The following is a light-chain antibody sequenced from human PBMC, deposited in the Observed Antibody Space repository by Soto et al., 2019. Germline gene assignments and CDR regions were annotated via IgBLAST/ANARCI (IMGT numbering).Light chain of an antibody. CDR3: QQSYSTPYT. CDR1: QSISSY. V-gene: IGKV1-39*01. Sequence: DIQITHSPSSLSASVGDRVTITCRSSQSISSYLNWYQQKPGKAPKLLIYAASSLQSGVPSRFSGSGSETDFTLTISSLQPEDSATYYCQQSYSTPYTFGQGTKVDIK. J-gene: IGKJ2*01. CDR2: AAS.